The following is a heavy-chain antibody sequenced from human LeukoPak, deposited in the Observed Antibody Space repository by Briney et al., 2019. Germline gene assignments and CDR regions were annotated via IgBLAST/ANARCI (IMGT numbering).Heavy chain of an antibody. J-gene: IGHJ6*02. CDR1: GYTFTSYD. Sequence: GASVKVSCKASGYTFTSYDINWVRQATGQGLEWMGWMNPNSGNTGYAQKFQGRVTMTRNTSISTAYMELSSLRSEGTAVYYCATGAGTLTYYYYGMDVWGQGTTVTVSS. D-gene: IGHD6-19*01. CDR3: ATGAGTLTYYYYGMDV. V-gene: IGHV1-8*01. CDR2: MNPNSGNT.